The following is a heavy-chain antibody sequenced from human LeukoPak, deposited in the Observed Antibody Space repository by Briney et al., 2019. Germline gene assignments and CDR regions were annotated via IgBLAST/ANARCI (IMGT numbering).Heavy chain of an antibody. J-gene: IGHJ4*02. CDR2: INPSSGAT. V-gene: IGHV1-2*02. CDR3: ARSAPTLTYDILTGYLGY. CDR1: GYIFTGYY. Sequence: ASVKVSCMASGYIFTGYYMHWVRQAPGQGLEWMGWINPSSGATNYAQTFQGRVTMTRDTSISTAYMELSRLRSDDTAVYYCARSAPTLTYDILTGYLGYWGQGTLVTVSS. D-gene: IGHD3-9*01.